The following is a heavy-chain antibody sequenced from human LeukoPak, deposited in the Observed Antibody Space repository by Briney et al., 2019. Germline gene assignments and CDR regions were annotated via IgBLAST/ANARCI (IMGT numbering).Heavy chain of an antibody. V-gene: IGHV3-23*01. CDR1: GFTFSSYA. Sequence: GGSLRLSCAASGFTFSSYAMSWVRQAPGKGLEGVSAISGSGGSTYYAGSVNGRFTISRDNSKNTLYLQMNSLRPEDTAVYYCAKGYGSGSYYNYWGQGTLVTVSS. D-gene: IGHD3-10*01. CDR3: AKGYGSGSYYNY. J-gene: IGHJ4*02. CDR2: ISGSGGST.